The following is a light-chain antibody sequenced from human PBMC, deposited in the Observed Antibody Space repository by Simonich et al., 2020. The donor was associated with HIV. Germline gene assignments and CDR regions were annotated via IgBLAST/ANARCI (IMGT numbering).Light chain of an antibody. J-gene: IGKJ2*01. CDR3: QQYNNWPLL. V-gene: IGKV3-15*01. CDR2: GAS. CDR1: QSVSTN. Sequence: EIVMTQSPATLSVSPGARATLSCRASQSVSTNLAWYQQKPGQAPRLLIYGASTRATGIPVRFSGSGSGRDFTLTISNMHSEDFAVYYCQQYNNWPLLFGQGTKLEIK.